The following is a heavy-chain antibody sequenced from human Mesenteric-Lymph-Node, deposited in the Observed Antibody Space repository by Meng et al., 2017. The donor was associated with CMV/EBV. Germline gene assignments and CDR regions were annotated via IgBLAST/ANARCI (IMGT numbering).Heavy chain of an antibody. V-gene: IGHV3-11*04. CDR1: GFTFSDYY. CDR2: ISSSGSTI. J-gene: IGHJ4*02. Sequence: GESLKISCVASGFTFSDYYMTWIRQAPGKGLEWVSYISSSGSTIYYADSVKGRFTISRDNAKNSLYLQMNSLRAEDTAVYYCARSPYGGPLGYWGQGTLVTVSS. CDR3: ARSPYGGPLGY. D-gene: IGHD4-23*01.